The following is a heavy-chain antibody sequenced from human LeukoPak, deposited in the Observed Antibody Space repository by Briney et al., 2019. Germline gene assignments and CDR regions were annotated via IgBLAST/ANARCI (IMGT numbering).Heavy chain of an antibody. J-gene: IGHJ4*02. V-gene: IGHV3-23*01. CDR1: GFTIRSYG. CDR2: ISSSADST. Sequence: PGGSLRLSYTASGFTIRSYGMSWVRQAPGKGLEWVSAISSSADSTYYAESVKGRFTISKDISKNTLYLQMDSLRAEDTAIYYCAKDSPVCTYWGQGTLVTVSS. D-gene: IGHD2-8*01. CDR3: AKDSPVCTY.